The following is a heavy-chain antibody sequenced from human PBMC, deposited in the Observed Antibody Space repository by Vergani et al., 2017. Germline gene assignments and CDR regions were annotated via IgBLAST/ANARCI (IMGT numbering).Heavy chain of an antibody. CDR3: ARVVVVPILGGMDV. CDR2: ISSRRSYI. J-gene: IGHJ6*02. CDR1: GFTFSSYS. Sequence: EVQLVESGGGLVKPGGSLRLSCAASGFTFSSYSMNWVRQAPGKGLEWVSSISSRRSYIYYADSVKGRFTICSDNAKNSLYLQMNSLRAEDTAVYYCARVVVVPILGGMDVWGQGTTVTVSS. V-gene: IGHV3-21*01. D-gene: IGHD3-22*01.